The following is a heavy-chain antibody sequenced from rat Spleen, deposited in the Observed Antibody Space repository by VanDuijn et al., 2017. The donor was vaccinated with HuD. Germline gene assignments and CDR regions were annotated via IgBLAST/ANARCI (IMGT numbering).Heavy chain of an antibody. V-gene: IGHV5-7*01. Sequence: EVQLVESGGGLVQPGRSMKLSCAASGFTFSNYYMAWVRQAPTKGLEWVATISYDGSSTYYRDSVKGRFTISRNNAKSTLYLQMDSLRSEDTATYYCATLFVDYYDGSYYSYVMDAWGQGASVTVSS. D-gene: IGHD1-12*02. CDR2: ISYDGSST. CDR1: GFTFSNYY. CDR3: ATLFVDYYDGSYYSYVMDA. J-gene: IGHJ4*01.